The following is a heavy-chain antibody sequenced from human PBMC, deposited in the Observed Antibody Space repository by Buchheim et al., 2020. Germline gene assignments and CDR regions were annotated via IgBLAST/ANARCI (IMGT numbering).Heavy chain of an antibody. CDR1: GDSISSTSYY. CDR3: ARQLSVTGTRSQFDY. J-gene: IGHJ4*02. CDR2: IYYSGST. V-gene: IGHV4-39*01. D-gene: IGHD2-21*02. Sequence: QLQLQESGPGLVKPSETLSLTCTVSGDSISSTSYYWGWVRQPPGKGLEWIGNIYYSGSTYYTPSLTGRVTISVDTSKHQVSLRLTSVTAADTAVYYCARQLSVTGTRSQFDYWGQGTL.